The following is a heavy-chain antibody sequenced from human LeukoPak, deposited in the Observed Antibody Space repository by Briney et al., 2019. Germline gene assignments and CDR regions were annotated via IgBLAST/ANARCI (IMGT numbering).Heavy chain of an antibody. V-gene: IGHV1-18*01. CDR3: ARVGYSNAWNPKTTVFDH. Sequence: ASVKVSCKASGYTFSNYDITWVRQAPGQGLEWMGWISTYSGNTNYPENFQGRVTLTTDTSTGTAYVELRSLKSDDTGVYYCARVGYSNAWNPKTTVFDHWGQGTLVTVSS. J-gene: IGHJ4*02. CDR2: ISTYSGNT. CDR1: GYTFSNYD. D-gene: IGHD6-19*01.